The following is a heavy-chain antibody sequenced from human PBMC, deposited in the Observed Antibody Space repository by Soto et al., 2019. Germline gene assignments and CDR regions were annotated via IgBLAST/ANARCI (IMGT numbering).Heavy chain of an antibody. CDR3: ARIPRYSFPTSDDLDS. V-gene: IGHV1-69*13. D-gene: IGHD5-18*01. CDR2: ITPIYPTT. Sequence: SVKVSCKASGGTFYTYTFSWVLQAPGQGLEWMGSITPIYPTTNYAEKFQGRLTVTADGSTNTAYMELNSLTSEDTAVYYCARIPRYSFPTSDDLDSWGQGTLVTVSS. CDR1: GGTFYTYT. J-gene: IGHJ4*02.